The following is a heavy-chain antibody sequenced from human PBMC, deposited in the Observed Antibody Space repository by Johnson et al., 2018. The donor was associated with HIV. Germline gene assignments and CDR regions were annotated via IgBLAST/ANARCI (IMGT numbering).Heavy chain of an antibody. CDR3: AKWKYCIGDNCYSEFGVFDDAFDI. V-gene: IGHV3-30*02. Sequence: QVQLVESGGGVVQPGGSLRLSCAGSGFTFSSYGMHWVRQAPGKGLEWVSFIRYDGSDKHYADSVKGRFTISRDNSKNTVYLQTNSLRAEDSAVYYCAKWKYCIGDNCYSEFGVFDDAFDIWGQGTMVTVSS. D-gene: IGHD2-15*01. J-gene: IGHJ3*02. CDR2: IRYDGSDK. CDR1: GFTFSSYG.